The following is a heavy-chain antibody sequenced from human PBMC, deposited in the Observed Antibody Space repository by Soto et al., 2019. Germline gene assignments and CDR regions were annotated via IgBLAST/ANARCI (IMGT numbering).Heavy chain of an antibody. CDR2: ISSGGDTI. CDR3: ARDRAAGGY. CDR1: GFSFSNYE. D-gene: IGHD6-25*01. J-gene: IGHJ4*02. V-gene: IGHV3-48*03. Sequence: GGSLRLSCAASGFSFSNYEMNWVRQAPGKGLEWVAYISSGGDTIHYADSVRGRFSVSRDNARNSLSLQMNTLRVEDTALYYCARDRAAGGYWGQGTLVTVSS.